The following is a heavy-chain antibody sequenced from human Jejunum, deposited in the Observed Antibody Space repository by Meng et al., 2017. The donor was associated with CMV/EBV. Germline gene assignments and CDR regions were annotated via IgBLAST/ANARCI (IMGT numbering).Heavy chain of an antibody. CDR3: VSHWLHP. CDR2: IKSRSDGATT. V-gene: IGHV3-15*01. J-gene: IGHJ5*02. CDR1: GFTFNNAW. Sequence: LSCAGSGFTFNNAWMTWVRQAPGKGLEWVGRIKSRSDGATTDYAAPVKGRFTISRDDSKTTLYLQMNSLKTEDTAVYYCVSHWLHPWGQGTLVTVSS.